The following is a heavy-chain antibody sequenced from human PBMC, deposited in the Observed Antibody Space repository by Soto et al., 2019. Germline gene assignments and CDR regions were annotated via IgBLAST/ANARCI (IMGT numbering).Heavy chain of an antibody. J-gene: IGHJ4*02. CDR2: IKQDGSEK. CDR1: GFTFSSYW. Sequence: GGSLRLSCAAPGFTFSSYWMSWVRQAPGKGLEWVANIKQDGSEKYYVDSVKGRFTISRDNAKNSLYLQMNSLRAEDTAVYYCARDRSSGWYYYWGQGTLVTVSS. D-gene: IGHD6-19*01. CDR3: ARDRSSGWYYY. V-gene: IGHV3-7*01.